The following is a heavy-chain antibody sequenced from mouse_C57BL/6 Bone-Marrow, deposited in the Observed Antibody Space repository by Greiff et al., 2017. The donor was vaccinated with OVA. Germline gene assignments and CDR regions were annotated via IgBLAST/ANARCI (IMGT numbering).Heavy chain of an antibody. CDR1: GYAFTNYL. J-gene: IGHJ1*03. V-gene: IGHV1-54*01. Sequence: QVQLKESGAELVRPGTSVKVSCKASGYAFTNYLIEWVKQRPGQGLEWIGVINPGSGGTKYNEKFKGKATLTADKSSRTAYMQLSSLTSEDSAVYFFARCGYYIWYFDVWGTGTAVTVSS. CDR2: INPGSGGT. D-gene: IGHD2-12*01. CDR3: ARCGYYIWYFDV.